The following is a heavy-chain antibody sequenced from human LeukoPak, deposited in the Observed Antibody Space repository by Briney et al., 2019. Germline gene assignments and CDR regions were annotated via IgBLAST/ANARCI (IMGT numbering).Heavy chain of an antibody. J-gene: IGHJ4*02. Sequence: SSETLSLTCTVPGGSISSHYWSWIRQPPGKGLECVGEISLTGLDHYNPSLESRVTVSLDKSKNQLSLNLTSVTAADTAVYYCSRENGAFSPFGYWGQGTLVTV. D-gene: IGHD2-8*01. CDR2: ISLTGLD. CDR3: SRENGAFSPFGY. CDR1: GGSISSHY. V-gene: IGHV4-59*11.